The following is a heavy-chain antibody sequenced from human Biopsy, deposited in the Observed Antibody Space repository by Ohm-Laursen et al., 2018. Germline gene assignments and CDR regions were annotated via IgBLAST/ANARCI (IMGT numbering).Heavy chain of an antibody. CDR3: ARNTGWYGDLYYFDY. CDR2: INPSGSTT. V-gene: IGHV1-46*01. D-gene: IGHD6-19*01. Sequence: ASVKVSCSASGYSFTSYYMHWVRQAPGQGLEWMGMINPSGSTTSYPQIFQGRVTMTRDTSKSTVYMELSSLRSADTAVYFCARNTGWYGDLYYFDYWGQGTLVTVSS. CDR1: GYSFTSYY. J-gene: IGHJ4*02.